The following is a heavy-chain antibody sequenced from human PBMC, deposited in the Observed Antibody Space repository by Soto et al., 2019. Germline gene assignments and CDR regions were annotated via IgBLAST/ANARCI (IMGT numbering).Heavy chain of an antibody. CDR3: ARDGVPYYYGSGSYYSNWFDP. CDR1: GYTFTGYY. Sequence: ASVKVSCKXSGYTFTGYYMHWVRQAPGQGLEWMGWINPNSGGTNYAQKFQGRVTMTRDTSISTAYMELSRLRSDDTAVYYCARDGVPYYYGSGSYYSNWFDPWGQGTLVTVSS. V-gene: IGHV1-2*02. J-gene: IGHJ5*02. CDR2: INPNSGGT. D-gene: IGHD3-10*01.